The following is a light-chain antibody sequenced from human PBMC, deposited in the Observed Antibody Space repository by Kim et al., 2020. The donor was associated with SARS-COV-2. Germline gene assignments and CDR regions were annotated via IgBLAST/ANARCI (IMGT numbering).Light chain of an antibody. Sequence: SPEQPATITCHGDALPIKLAIWYHQRPGQAPVLVIYENNKRPSGIPERFSGSSSGKTATLSISGAQVEDEADYYCYSRDSSGALRVFGGGTRLTVL. V-gene: IGLV3-10*01. CDR2: ENN. J-gene: IGLJ2*01. CDR1: ALPIKL. CDR3: YSRDSSGALRV.